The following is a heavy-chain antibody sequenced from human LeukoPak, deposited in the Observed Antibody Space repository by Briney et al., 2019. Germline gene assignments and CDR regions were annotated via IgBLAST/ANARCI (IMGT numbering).Heavy chain of an antibody. D-gene: IGHD3-10*01. J-gene: IGHJ6*03. CDR3: ASRIWDGELLTLPWVYYDMDV. V-gene: IGHV4-34*01. Sequence: TLSPTPALYVGSLSVVYWRCIRDRPREGVGRSWGISYSVSTYYNPSLKSRVTISVDTSKNQFSLKLSSVTAADTAVYYCASRIWDGELLTLPWVYYDMDVWGKGTMVTVSS. CDR2: ISYSVST. CDR1: VGSLSVVY.